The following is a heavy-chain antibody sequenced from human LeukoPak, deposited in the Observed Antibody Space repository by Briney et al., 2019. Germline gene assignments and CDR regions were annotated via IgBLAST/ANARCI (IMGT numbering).Heavy chain of an antibody. CDR2: IYSSGST. CDR1: GASMSTSY. V-gene: IGHV4-59*08. CDR3: ARQKEYIAATTYFDY. Sequence: SETLSLTCTVSGASMSTSYWSWIRQPPGKGLEWIGYIYSSGSTTYNPSLKSRVTISVDTSKSQFSLKLSSVTAADTAVYYCARQKEYIAATTYFDYWGQGTLVTVSS. D-gene: IGHD6-13*01. J-gene: IGHJ4*02.